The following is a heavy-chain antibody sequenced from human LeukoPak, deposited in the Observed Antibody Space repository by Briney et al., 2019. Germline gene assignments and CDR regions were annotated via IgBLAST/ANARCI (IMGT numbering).Heavy chain of an antibody. D-gene: IGHD2-21*02. V-gene: IGHV4-30-4*07. CDR3: ARCGGDCYSLGSPFDY. J-gene: IGHJ4*02. Sequence: PSETLSLTCAVSGGSISSGGYSWSWIRQPPGKGLEWIGYIYYSGSTYYNPSLKSRVTISVDTSKNQFSLKLSSVIAADTAVYYCARCGGDCYSLGSPFDYWGQGTLVTVSS. CDR2: IYYSGST. CDR1: GGSISSGGYS.